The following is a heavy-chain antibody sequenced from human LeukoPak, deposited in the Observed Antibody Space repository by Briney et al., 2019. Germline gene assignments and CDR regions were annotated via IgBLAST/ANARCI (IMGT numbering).Heavy chain of an antibody. J-gene: IGHJ4*02. CDR3: ARDTSAAGNIDS. D-gene: IGHD6-25*01. CDR1: GDSIRSETYF. CDR2: IYYGGRI. V-gene: IGHV4-31*03. Sequence: SQTLSLTCTVSGDSIRSETYFWTWIRQHPGKGLEWIGYIYYGGRIYYNPSLKSRVTISLDTSKSQFSLKLDSVTAADTAVYFCARDTSAAGNIDSWGQGTLVTVSS.